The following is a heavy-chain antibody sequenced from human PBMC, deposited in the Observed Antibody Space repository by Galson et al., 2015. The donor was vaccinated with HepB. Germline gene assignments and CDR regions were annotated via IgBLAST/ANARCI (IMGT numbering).Heavy chain of an antibody. CDR1: GFTFSSYS. Sequence: SLRLSCAASGFTFSSYSMNWVRQAPGKGLEWVSSISSSSSYIYYADSVKGRFTISRDNAKNSLYLQMNSLRAEDTAVYYCARGLWEHAFDIWGQGTMVTVSS. V-gene: IGHV3-21*01. D-gene: IGHD1-26*01. CDR2: ISSSSSYI. CDR3: ARGLWEHAFDI. J-gene: IGHJ3*02.